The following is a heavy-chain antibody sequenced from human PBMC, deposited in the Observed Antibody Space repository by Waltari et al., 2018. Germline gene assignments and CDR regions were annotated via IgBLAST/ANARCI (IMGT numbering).Heavy chain of an antibody. CDR3: ARGRYCSGGSCYLEAFDI. D-gene: IGHD2-15*01. CDR1: GGSISSYY. CDR2: IYTSGST. J-gene: IGHJ3*02. V-gene: IGHV4-4*07. Sequence: QVQLQESGPGLVKPSETLSLTCTVSGGSISSYYWSWIRQPAGKGLEWIGRIYTSGSTNYNPSLKRRVTMSVDTSKNQFSLKLSSVTAADTAVYYCARGRYCSGGSCYLEAFDIWGQGTMVTVSS.